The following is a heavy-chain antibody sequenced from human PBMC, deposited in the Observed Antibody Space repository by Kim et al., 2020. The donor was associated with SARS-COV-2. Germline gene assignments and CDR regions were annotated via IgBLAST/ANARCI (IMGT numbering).Heavy chain of an antibody. V-gene: IGHV4-61*02. CDR3: ARMGSGGSYIYYYGMDV. CDR1: GGSISSGSYY. Sequence: SETLSLTCTVSGGSISSGSYYWSWIRQPAGKGLEWIGRIYTSGSTNYNPSLKSRVTISVDTSKNQFSLKLSSVTAADTTVYYCARMGSGGSYIYYYGMDVWGQGTTVTVSS. J-gene: IGHJ6*02. D-gene: IGHD2-15*01. CDR2: IYTSGST.